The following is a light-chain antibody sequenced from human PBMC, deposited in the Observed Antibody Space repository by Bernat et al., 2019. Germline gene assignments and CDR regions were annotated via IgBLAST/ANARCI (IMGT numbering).Light chain of an antibody. CDR1: QGINSC. CDR3: LQYTTSPLN. Sequence: QGINSCLAWYQQKPGKAPKLLIYKASSLQSGVPSRFNVSGSGTEYTLIISSLQSEALATYYCLQYTTSPLNFGSATQLEIK. V-gene: IGKV1-5*03. J-gene: IGKJ3*01. CDR2: KAS.